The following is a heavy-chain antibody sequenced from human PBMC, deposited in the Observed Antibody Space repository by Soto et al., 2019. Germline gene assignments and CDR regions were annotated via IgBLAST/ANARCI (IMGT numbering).Heavy chain of an antibody. CDR1: GGSISSGGYS. D-gene: IGHD3-22*01. Sequence: PSETLSLTCAVSGGSISSGGYSWSWIRQPPGKGLEWIGYISHSGSTYYNPSLKSRVTISVDRAKNEFSLKLSSVTAADTAVYYCARAGNWDYYDSSGYYSSHYYYYYGMDVWGQGTTVTVSS. V-gene: IGHV4-30-2*01. CDR2: ISHSGST. J-gene: IGHJ6*02. CDR3: ARAGNWDYYDSSGYYSSHYYYYYGMDV.